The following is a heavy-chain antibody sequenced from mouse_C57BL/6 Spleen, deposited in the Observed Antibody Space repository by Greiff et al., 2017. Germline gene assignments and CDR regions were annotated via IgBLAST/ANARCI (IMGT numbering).Heavy chain of an antibody. Sequence: QVQLKQPGAELVKPGASVKLSCKASGYTFTSYWMHWVKQRPGQGLEWIGMIHPNSGSTNYNEKFKSKATLTVDKSSSTAYMQLSSLTSEDSAVYYCARSSSGHGYYFDYGGQGTTLTVSS. D-gene: IGHD3-2*02. CDR1: GYTFTSYW. CDR2: IHPNSGST. V-gene: IGHV1-64*01. J-gene: IGHJ2*01. CDR3: ARSSSGHGYYFDY.